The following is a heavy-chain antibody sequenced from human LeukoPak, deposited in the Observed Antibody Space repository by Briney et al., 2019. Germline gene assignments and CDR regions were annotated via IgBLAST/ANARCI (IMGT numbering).Heavy chain of an antibody. CDR2: IYHSGST. V-gene: IGHV4-30-2*01. J-gene: IGHJ6*02. D-gene: IGHD2-15*01. Sequence: PSETLSLTCAVSGGSISSGGHSWSWIRQPPGKGLEWIGYIYHSGSTYYNPSLKSRVTISVDRSKNQFSLKLSSVTAADTAVYYCARGGAVVYGMGVWGQGTTVTVSS. CDR1: GGSISSGGHS. CDR3: ARGGAVVYGMGV.